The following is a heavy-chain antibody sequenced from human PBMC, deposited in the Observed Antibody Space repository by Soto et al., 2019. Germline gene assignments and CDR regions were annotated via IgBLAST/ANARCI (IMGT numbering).Heavy chain of an antibody. V-gene: IGHV1-69*13. CDR1: GGTFSSYA. J-gene: IGHJ5*02. D-gene: IGHD6-19*01. CDR3: ARDLGSGWYGEWFDP. Sequence: ASVKVSCKASGGTFSSYAISWVRQAPGQGLEWMGGIIPIFGTANYAQKFQGRVTITADESTSTAYMELSSLRSEDTAVYYCARDLGSGWYGEWFDPWGQGTLVTVSS. CDR2: IIPIFGTA.